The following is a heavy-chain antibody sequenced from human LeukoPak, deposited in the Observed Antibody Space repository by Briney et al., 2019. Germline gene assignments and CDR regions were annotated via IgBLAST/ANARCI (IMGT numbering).Heavy chain of an antibody. Sequence: SETLSLTCTGSGGSISSYYWSWIRQPPRKGLEWIGYIYYSGSTNYNPSLKSRVTISVDTSKNQFSLKLSSVTAADTAVYYCARDRTYNWIIWGQGTLVTVSS. CDR3: ARDRTYNWII. D-gene: IGHD1-20*01. V-gene: IGHV4-59*01. CDR2: IYYSGST. CDR1: GGSISSYY. J-gene: IGHJ4*02.